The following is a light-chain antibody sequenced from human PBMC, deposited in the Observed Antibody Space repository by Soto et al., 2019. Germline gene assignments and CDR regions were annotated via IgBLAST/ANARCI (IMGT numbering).Light chain of an antibody. V-gene: IGKV1-5*03. CDR1: QSIDNW. CDR3: QQYYTMYT. CDR2: KTS. Sequence: DIQMTQSPSTLSASVGDRVTITCRASQSIDNWLAWYQQKPGKAPKLLIYKTSSLGSGVPSRFSGSASGTEFTLTISSLQPDDFATYYCQQYYTMYTFGRRTKLEIK. J-gene: IGKJ2*01.